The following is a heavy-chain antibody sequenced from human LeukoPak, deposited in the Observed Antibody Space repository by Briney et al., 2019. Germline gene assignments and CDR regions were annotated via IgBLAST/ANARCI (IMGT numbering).Heavy chain of an antibody. CDR3: AKPRTAAGRNFDY. CDR1: GFTFSSSA. V-gene: IGHV3-23*01. D-gene: IGHD2-21*02. CDR2: ISGSGGST. J-gene: IGHJ4*02. Sequence: GGPLRLSCVASGFTFSSSAMSWVRQAPERGLEWVSLISGSGGSTNYADSVKGRFTISRDNSKNTLYLQMNSLTAEDTAVYYCAKPRTAAGRNFDYWGQGTLVTVSS.